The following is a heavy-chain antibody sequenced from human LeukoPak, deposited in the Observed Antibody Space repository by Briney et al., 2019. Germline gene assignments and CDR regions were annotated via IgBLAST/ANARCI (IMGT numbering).Heavy chain of an antibody. D-gene: IGHD6-13*01. J-gene: IGHJ4*02. CDR2: IYHSGST. CDR1: GGSISSGGYY. Sequence: SETLSLTRTVSGGSISSGGYYWSWIRQPPGKGLEWIGYIYHSGSTYYNPSLKSRVTISVDRSKNQFSLKLSSVTAADTAVYYCARFTSWGYSSRFDYWGRGTLVTVSS. V-gene: IGHV4-30-2*01. CDR3: ARFTSWGYSSRFDY.